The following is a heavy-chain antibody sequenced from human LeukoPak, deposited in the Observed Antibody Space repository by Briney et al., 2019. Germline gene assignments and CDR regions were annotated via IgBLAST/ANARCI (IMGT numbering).Heavy chain of an antibody. CDR1: GFTFSSYS. CDR2: ISSSSSTT. J-gene: IGHJ4*02. Sequence: PGGSLRLSCAASGFTFSSYSMNWVRQAPGKGLEWVSYISSSSSTTYYADSVKGRFTISRDNAKNSLYLQMNSLRAEDTAVYYCARAGSGWQRNYFDYWGQGTLVTVSS. D-gene: IGHD6-19*01. CDR3: ARAGSGWQRNYFDY. V-gene: IGHV3-48*01.